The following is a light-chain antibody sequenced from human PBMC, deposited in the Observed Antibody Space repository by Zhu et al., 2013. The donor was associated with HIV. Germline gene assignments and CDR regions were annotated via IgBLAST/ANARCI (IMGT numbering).Light chain of an antibody. Sequence: EIVMTQSPATLSVSPGEGVTLSCRASQSVSSNLAWYRQKPGQAPILLIYGASTRATGIPARFSGSGSGTEFTLTIGSLQSEDFAVYYCQQYDNWPPRTWTFGQGTKVEIK. CDR2: GAS. CDR3: QQYDNWPPRTWT. V-gene: IGKV3-15*01. CDR1: QSVSSN. J-gene: IGKJ1*01.